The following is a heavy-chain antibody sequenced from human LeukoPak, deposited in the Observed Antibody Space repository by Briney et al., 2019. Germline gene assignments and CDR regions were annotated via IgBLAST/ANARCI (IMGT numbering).Heavy chain of an antibody. CDR2: ISFDGNTE. D-gene: IGHD6-13*01. CDR1: GFDFSHYA. J-gene: IGHJ5*02. Sequence: GRSLRLSCVASGFDFSHYAMHWVRQAPGKGLEWVSIISFDGNTEYYTDSVKGRFTISRDNSKNTLYLQMNSLRAEDTAVYYCAKPAGIAAADSNWFDPWGQGTLVTVSS. CDR3: AKPAGIAAADSNWFDP. V-gene: IGHV3-30*04.